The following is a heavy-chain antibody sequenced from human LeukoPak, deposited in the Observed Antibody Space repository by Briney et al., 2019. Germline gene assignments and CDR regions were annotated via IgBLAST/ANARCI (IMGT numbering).Heavy chain of an antibody. D-gene: IGHD1-26*01. V-gene: IGHV3-21*01. Sequence: GGSLRLSCAASGFTFSSYSMNWVRQAPGKGLEWVSSISSSSSYIYYADSVKGRFTISRDNSKNTLYLQMNSLRAEDTAVYYCARDLGVGAIRLILDYWGQGTLVTVSS. CDR3: ARDLGVGAIRLILDY. CDR2: ISSSSSYI. CDR1: GFTFSSYS. J-gene: IGHJ4*02.